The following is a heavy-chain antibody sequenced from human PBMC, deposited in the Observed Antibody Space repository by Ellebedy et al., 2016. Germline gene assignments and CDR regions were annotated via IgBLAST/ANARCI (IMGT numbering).Heavy chain of an antibody. CDR3: AAGSSGWYRYWFDP. CDR1: GGSISSYY. J-gene: IGHJ5*02. Sequence: SETLSLTCTVSGGSISSYYWSWIRQPPGKGLEWIGYIYYSGSTNYNPSLKSRVTISVDTSKNQFSLKLSSVTAADTAVYYCAAGSSGWYRYWFDPWGQGTLVTVSS. D-gene: IGHD6-19*01. CDR2: IYYSGST. V-gene: IGHV4-59*08.